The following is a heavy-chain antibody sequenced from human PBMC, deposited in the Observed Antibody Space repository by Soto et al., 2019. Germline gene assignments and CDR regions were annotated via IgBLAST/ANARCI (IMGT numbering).Heavy chain of an antibody. D-gene: IGHD2-2*01. CDR3: AREALEGHVCSSTSCYSSPNWFDP. Sequence: SETLSLTCTVSGGSISSSSYYWGWIRQPPWKGLEWIGYIYYSGSTYYNPSLKSRVTISVDTSKNQFSLKLSSVTAADTAVYYCAREALEGHVCSSTSCYSSPNWFDPWGQGTLVTVSS. CDR2: IYYSGST. J-gene: IGHJ5*02. V-gene: IGHV4-30-4*08. CDR1: GGSISSSSYY.